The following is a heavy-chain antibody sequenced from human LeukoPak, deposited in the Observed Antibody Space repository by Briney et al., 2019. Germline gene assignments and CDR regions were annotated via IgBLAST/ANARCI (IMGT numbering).Heavy chain of an antibody. CDR2: FDPEDGET. D-gene: IGHD3-16*02. Sequence: ASVKVSCKVSGYTLTELSMHWVRQAPGKGLEWMGGFDPEDGETIYAQKFQGRVTMTEDTSTDAAYMELSSLRSEDTAVYYCATGLSPKGSYYFDYWGRGTLVTVSS. CDR1: GYTLTELS. CDR3: ATGLSPKGSYYFDY. J-gene: IGHJ4*02. V-gene: IGHV1-24*01.